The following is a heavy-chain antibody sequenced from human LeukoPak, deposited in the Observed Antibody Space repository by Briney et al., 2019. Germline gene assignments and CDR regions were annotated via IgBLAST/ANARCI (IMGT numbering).Heavy chain of an antibody. CDR2: ISASSSYL. V-gene: IGHV3-21*01. CDR3: ARVYTMIVVVDY. J-gene: IGHJ4*02. D-gene: IGHD3-22*01. CDR1: GFTFKTYT. Sequence: PGGSLRLSCAASGFTFKTYTMNWVRQAPGKGLEWVSSISASSSYLYYADSVKGRFTISRDNAKNSLYLQMNSLRAEDTAVYYCARVYTMIVVVDYWGQGTLVTVSS.